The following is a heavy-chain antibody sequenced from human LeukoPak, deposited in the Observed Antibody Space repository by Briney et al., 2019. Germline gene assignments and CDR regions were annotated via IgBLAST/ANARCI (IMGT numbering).Heavy chain of an antibody. CDR3: TTIVATSLDDAFDI. CDR2: IKSKTDGGTT. D-gene: IGHD5-12*01. V-gene: IGHV3-15*01. Sequence: GGSLRLSCAASGFTFSNAWMSWVRQAPGKGLEWVGRIKSKTDGGTTDYAAPVKGRFTNSRDDSKNTLYLQMNSLKTEDTAVYYCTTIVATSLDDAFDIWGQGTMVTVSS. J-gene: IGHJ3*02. CDR1: GFTFSNAW.